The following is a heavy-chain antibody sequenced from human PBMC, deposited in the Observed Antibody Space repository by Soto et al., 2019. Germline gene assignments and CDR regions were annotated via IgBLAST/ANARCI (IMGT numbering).Heavy chain of an antibody. J-gene: IGHJ5*02. V-gene: IGHV1-69*01. CDR2: IIPIFGTA. Sequence: QVQLVQSGAEVKKPGSSVKVSCKASGGTFSSYAISWVRQAPGQGLEWMGGIIPIFGTANYAQKFQGRVTITADESTSSAYMELSSLRSEDTAVYYCAGAYPFYSSSRVWFDPWGQGTLVTVSS. D-gene: IGHD6-6*01. CDR1: GGTFSSYA. CDR3: AGAYPFYSSSRVWFDP.